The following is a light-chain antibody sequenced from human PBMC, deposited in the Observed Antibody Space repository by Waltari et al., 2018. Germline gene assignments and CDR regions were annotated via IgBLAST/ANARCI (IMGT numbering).Light chain of an antibody. J-gene: IGLJ3*02. CDR3: AVWDDSLNGWV. Sequence: QSVLTQSPSASGTPGQRATISCSGSDSNIGGNFVHWYQQFPGTAPKLLIHRDNQRPSGDPDRFSGSKSGTSASLAISGLQSEDEALYFCAVWDDSLNGWVFGGGTKVTVL. CDR1: DSNIGGNF. V-gene: IGLV1-44*01. CDR2: RDN.